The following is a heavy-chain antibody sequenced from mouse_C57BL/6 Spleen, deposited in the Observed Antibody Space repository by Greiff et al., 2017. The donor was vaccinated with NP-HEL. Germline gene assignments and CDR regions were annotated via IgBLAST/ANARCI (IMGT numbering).Heavy chain of an antibody. CDR2: IDPENGDT. V-gene: IGHV14-4*01. CDR3: TWSNYVDFDY. J-gene: IGHJ2*01. CDR1: GFNIKDDY. Sequence: HLPQSGAELVRPGASVKLSCTASGFNIKDDYMHWVKQRPEQGLEWIGWIDPENGDTEYASKFQGKATITADTSSNTAYLQLSSLTSEDTAVYYCTWSNYVDFDYWGQGTTLTVSS. D-gene: IGHD2-5*01.